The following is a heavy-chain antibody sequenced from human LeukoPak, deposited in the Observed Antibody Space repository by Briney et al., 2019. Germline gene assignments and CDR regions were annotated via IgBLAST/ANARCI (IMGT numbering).Heavy chain of an antibody. Sequence: SETLSLTCTVSGGSISSSSYYWGWIRQPPGKGLGWIGSIYYSGSTYYNPSLKSRVTISVDTSKNQFSLKLSSVTAADTAVYYCARHPAPMYYYDSSGYYYYWGQGTLVTVSS. CDR2: IYYSGST. J-gene: IGHJ4*02. D-gene: IGHD3-22*01. CDR1: GGSISSSSYY. V-gene: IGHV4-39*01. CDR3: ARHPAPMYYYDSSGYYYY.